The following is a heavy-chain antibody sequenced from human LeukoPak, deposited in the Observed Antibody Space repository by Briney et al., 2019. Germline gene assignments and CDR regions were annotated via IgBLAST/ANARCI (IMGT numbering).Heavy chain of an antibody. J-gene: IGHJ4*02. CDR3: ASLDGDSVFSY. V-gene: IGHV4-39*07. CDR2: IYYSGST. D-gene: IGHD3-10*01. CDR1: GGSISSSSYY. Sequence: PSETLSLTCTVSGGSISSSSYYWGWIRQPPGKGLEWIGSIYYSGSTYYNPSLKSRVTISVDTSKNQFSLKLSSVTAADTAVYYCASLDGDSVFSYWGQGTLVTVSS.